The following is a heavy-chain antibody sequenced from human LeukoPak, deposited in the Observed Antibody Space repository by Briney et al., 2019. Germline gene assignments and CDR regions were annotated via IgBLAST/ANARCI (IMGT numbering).Heavy chain of an antibody. CDR3: ARVEATDYGDYARY. CDR2: ITPSSSYT. Sequence: GGSMRLSCAASGFTFSDYYMSWIRQAPGKGLECVSYITPSSSYTNYADSVKGRFTISRDNAKNSLYLRMNSLRAEDTAVYYCARVEATDYGDYARYWGQGNLVSLFS. J-gene: IGHJ4*02. V-gene: IGHV3-11*05. CDR1: GFTFSDYY. D-gene: IGHD4-17*01.